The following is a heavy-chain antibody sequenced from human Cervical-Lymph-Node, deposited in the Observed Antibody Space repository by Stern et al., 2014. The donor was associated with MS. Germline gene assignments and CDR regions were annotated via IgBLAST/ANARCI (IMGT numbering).Heavy chain of an antibody. V-gene: IGHV7-4-1*02. D-gene: IGHD1-26*01. CDR2: INTNTGIP. Sequence: QMQLVPSGSELKKPGASVKVSCKASGYTFTHYGINWVRQAPGQGLEWMGWINTNTGIPTYAQAFTGRFVFSFDASVSTAYLHISSLKADDTAIYYCARLRVGNITRDYWGPGTLVTVSS. CDR1: GYTFTHYG. J-gene: IGHJ4*02. CDR3: ARLRVGNITRDY.